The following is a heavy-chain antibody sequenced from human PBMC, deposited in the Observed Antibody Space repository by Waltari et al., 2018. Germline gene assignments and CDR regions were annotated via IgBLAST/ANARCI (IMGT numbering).Heavy chain of an antibody. CDR2: IYYSGST. J-gene: IGHJ4*02. Sequence: QLQLQESGPGLVQPSETLSFTCTVSGGSISSSSYYWGWIRQPPGKGLEWIGSIYYSGSTYYNPSLKSRVTISVDTSKNQFSLKLSSVTAADTAVYYCATKRESSASGFDYWGQGTLVTVSS. CDR3: ATKRESSASGFDY. D-gene: IGHD6-19*01. CDR1: GGSISSSSYY. V-gene: IGHV4-39*01.